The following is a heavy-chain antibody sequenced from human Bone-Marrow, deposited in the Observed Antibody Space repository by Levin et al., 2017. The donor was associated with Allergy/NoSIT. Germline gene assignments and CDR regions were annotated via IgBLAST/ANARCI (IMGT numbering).Heavy chain of an antibody. CDR2: IYYSGST. V-gene: IGHV4-59*08. J-gene: IGHJ4*02. CDR1: GGSISSYY. CDR3: ARHGIGDKPYRAVAGTRLENYFDY. D-gene: IGHD6-19*01. Sequence: SETLSLTCTVSGGSISSYYWSWIRQPPGKGLEWIGYIYYSGSTNYNPSLKSRVTISVDTSKNQFSLKLSSVTAADTAVYYCARHGIGDKPYRAVAGTRLENYFDYWGQGTLVTVSS.